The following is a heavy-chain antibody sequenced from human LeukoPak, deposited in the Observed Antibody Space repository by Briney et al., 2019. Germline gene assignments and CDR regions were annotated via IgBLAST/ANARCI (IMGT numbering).Heavy chain of an antibody. D-gene: IGHD3-10*01. CDR1: GDSVSSNTAA. CDR2: TYYRSRWYS. CDR3: SRVHKAFDGARDTFDI. V-gene: IGHV6-1*01. Sequence: PSQTLSLTCAISGDSVSSNTAAWNWIRQSPSRGLEWLGRTYYRSRWYSDYAVSVKSRITINPDTSKNQSSLHLNSVTPEDTAVYYCSRVHKAFDGARDTFDIWGQGTMVTVSS. J-gene: IGHJ3*02.